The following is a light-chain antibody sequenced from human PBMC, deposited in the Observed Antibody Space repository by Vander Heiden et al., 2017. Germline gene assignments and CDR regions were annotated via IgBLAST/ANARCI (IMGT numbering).Light chain of an antibody. CDR1: ALPKQY. CDR3: QSADSSGGG. V-gene: IGLV3-25*03. Sequence: SYELTQPPSVSVSPGQTARITCSGDALPKQYAYWYQQKPGQAPVLVIYKDSERPSGIPERFSGSSSGTTVTLTISGVQAEDEADYYCQSADSSGGGLGGGTKL. J-gene: IGLJ3*02. CDR2: KDS.